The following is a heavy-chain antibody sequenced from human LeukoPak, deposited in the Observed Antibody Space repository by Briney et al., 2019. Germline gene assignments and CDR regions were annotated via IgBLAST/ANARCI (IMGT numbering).Heavy chain of an antibody. Sequence: PGGSLRRSCAASGFTFSSYSMNWVRQAPGKGLEWVSSISSSSSYIYYADSVKGRFTISRDNAKNSLYLQMNSLRAEDTAVYSCARGPSSVLRYFDWIVDYWGQGTLVTVSS. V-gene: IGHV3-21*01. CDR3: ARGPSSVLRYFDWIVDY. D-gene: IGHD3-9*01. CDR2: ISSSSSYI. J-gene: IGHJ4*02. CDR1: GFTFSSYS.